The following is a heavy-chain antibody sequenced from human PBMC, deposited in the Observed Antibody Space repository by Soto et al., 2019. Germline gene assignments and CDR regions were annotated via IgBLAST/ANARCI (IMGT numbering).Heavy chain of an antibody. CDR3: AKDHGGYSRYFDY. J-gene: IGHJ4*02. CDR2: ISYDGSNK. CDR1: GFTFSSYG. D-gene: IGHD5-18*01. V-gene: IGHV3-30*18. Sequence: GSLRLSCAASGFTFSSYGMHWVRQAPGKGLEWVAVISYDGSNKYYADSVKGRFTISRDNSKNTLYLQMNSLRAEDTAVYYCAKDHGGYSRYFDYWGQGTLVTVSS.